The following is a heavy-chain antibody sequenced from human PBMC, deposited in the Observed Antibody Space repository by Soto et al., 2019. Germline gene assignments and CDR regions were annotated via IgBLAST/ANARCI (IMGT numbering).Heavy chain of an antibody. J-gene: IGHJ4*02. D-gene: IGHD4-17*01. CDR2: IFNGGGSGVA. CDR1: GGSFSSSNYY. Sequence: QLHLQESGPGLVEPSETLSLTCTVSGGSFSSSNYYWGWIRQPPGKGLEWIGNIFNGGGSGVAYYSPSLKSRVTISVDTSKNQFSLNMRSLTAADTAVYFCARRGGGDSLFDSWGQGKLVTVSS. CDR3: ARRGGGDSLFDS. V-gene: IGHV4-39*01.